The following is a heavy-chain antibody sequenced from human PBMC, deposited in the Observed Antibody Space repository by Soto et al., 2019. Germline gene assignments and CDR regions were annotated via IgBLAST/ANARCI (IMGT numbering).Heavy chain of an antibody. D-gene: IGHD1-7*01. CDR1: GDSVSSNSAA. CDR3: ARVEGLELLDGMDV. V-gene: IGHV6-1*01. CDR2: TYYRSKWYN. J-gene: IGHJ6*02. Sequence: PSETLSLTCAISGDSVSSNSAAWNWIRQSPLRGLEWPGRTYYRSKWYNDYAVSVKSRITINPDTSKNQFSLQLNSVTPEDTAVYYCARVEGLELLDGMDVWGQGTTVTVSS.